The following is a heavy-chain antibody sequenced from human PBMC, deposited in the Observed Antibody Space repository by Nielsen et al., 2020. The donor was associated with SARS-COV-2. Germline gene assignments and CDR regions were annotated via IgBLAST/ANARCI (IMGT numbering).Heavy chain of an antibody. CDR3: ARDYLAAAGDAFDI. Sequence: ASVKVSCKASGYTFTSYDINWVRQATGQGLEWMGWMNPNSGGTNYAQKFQGRVTMTRDTSISTAYMVLSRLRSDDTAVYYCARDYLAAAGDAFDIWGQGTMVTVSS. CDR1: GYTFTSYD. D-gene: IGHD6-13*01. CDR2: MNPNSGGT. J-gene: IGHJ3*02. V-gene: IGHV1-2*02.